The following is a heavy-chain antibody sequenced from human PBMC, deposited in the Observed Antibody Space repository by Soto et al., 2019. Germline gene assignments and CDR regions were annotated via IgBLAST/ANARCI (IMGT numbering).Heavy chain of an antibody. D-gene: IGHD3-22*01. CDR1: GFTFSNYA. J-gene: IGHJ4*02. Sequence: GGSLRLSCVASGFTFSNYAMHWVRQTPGKGLEWVAVISHDVTNQYYADSVKGRFTISRDNSKNTLYLQMNSLRAEDTAVYYCERGDNFYDRSGYYYWGKGTLAT. CDR3: ERGDNFYDRSGYYY. CDR2: ISHDVTNQ. V-gene: IGHV3-30-3*01.